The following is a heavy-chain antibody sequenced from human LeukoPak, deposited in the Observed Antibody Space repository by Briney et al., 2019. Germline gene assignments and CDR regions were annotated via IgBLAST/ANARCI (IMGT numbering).Heavy chain of an antibody. CDR2: ISAYNGNT. D-gene: IGHD2-21*02. Sequence: GASVKVSCKASGYTFTSYGISWVRQAPGQGLEWMGWISAYNGNTNFAQKLQGRDTMTTDTSTSTAYMELRSLRSDDTAVYYCARGVPQIVVVTATNYFDYWGRGTLVTVSS. CDR3: ARGVPQIVVVTATNYFDY. J-gene: IGHJ4*02. CDR1: GYTFTSYG. V-gene: IGHV1-18*01.